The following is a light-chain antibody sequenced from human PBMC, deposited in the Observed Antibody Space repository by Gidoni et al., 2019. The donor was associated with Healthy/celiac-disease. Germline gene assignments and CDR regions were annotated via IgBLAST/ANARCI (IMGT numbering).Light chain of an antibody. CDR2: GAS. J-gene: IGKJ3*01. Sequence: EIVLTQSPGTLSLSPGERATLSCRASQSVSSSYLAWYQQNPGQAPRLLSYGASIRATGIPDRFSGSGSGTDFTLTISRLEPEDFAVYYCQQYGSSPWTFGPGTKVDIK. CDR3: QQYGSSPWT. CDR1: QSVSSSY. V-gene: IGKV3-20*01.